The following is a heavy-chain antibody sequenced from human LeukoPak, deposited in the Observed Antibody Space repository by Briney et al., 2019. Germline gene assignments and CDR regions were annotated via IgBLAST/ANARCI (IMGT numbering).Heavy chain of an antibody. Sequence: PSETLSLTCAVYGGSFSGYYWSWIRQPPGKGLEWIGEINHSGSTNYNTSLKSRVTISVDTSKNQFSLKLSSVTAADTAVYYCARAPFFWSGYYYLNYFDYWGQGTLVTVSS. CDR2: INHSGST. V-gene: IGHV4-34*01. J-gene: IGHJ4*02. CDR3: ARAPFFWSGYYYLNYFDY. D-gene: IGHD3-3*01. CDR1: GGSFSGYY.